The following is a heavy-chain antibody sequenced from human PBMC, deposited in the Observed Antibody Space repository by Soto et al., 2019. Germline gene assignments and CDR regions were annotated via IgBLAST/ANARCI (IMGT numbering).Heavy chain of an antibody. V-gene: IGHV3-48*03. Sequence: HPGGSLRLSCAASGFTFSSYEMNWVRQAPGKGLEWVSYISSSGSTIYYADSVKGRFTISRDNAKNSLYLQMNSLRAEDTAVYYCAKFGVVISGRFDAFDIWGQGTMVTVSS. CDR3: AKFGVVISGRFDAFDI. CDR2: ISSSGSTI. D-gene: IGHD3-3*01. J-gene: IGHJ3*02. CDR1: GFTFSSYE.